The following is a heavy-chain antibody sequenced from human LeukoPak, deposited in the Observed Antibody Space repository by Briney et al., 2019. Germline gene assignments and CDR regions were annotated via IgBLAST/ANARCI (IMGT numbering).Heavy chain of an antibody. D-gene: IGHD6-13*01. V-gene: IGHV1-2*02. CDR3: ARSGEQQLVYYYYMDV. Sequence: GASVKVSCKASGYTFTGYYMHWVRQAPGQGLEWMGWINPNSGGTNYAQKFQGRVTMTRDTSISTAYMELSRLRSDDTAVYYCARSGEQQLVYYYYMDVWGKGTTVTVSS. CDR1: GYTFTGYY. CDR2: INPNSGGT. J-gene: IGHJ6*03.